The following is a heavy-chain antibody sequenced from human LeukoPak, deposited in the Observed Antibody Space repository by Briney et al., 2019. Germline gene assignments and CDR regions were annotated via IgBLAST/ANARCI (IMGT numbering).Heavy chain of an antibody. V-gene: IGHV4-34*01. CDR3: ARGPQGYGDSFDYYYYMDV. D-gene: IGHD4-17*01. Sequence: SETLSLTCAVYGGSFSGYYCGCSRHPPAKGLEWIGEINHSGSTNYNPSPKSRVTISVDTSKNQFSLKLSSVTAADTAVYYCARGPQGYGDSFDYYYYMDVWGKGTTVTVSS. CDR2: INHSGST. J-gene: IGHJ6*03. CDR1: GGSFSGYY.